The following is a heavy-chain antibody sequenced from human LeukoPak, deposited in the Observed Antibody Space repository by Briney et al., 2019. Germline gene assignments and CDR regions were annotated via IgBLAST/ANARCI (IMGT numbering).Heavy chain of an antibody. CDR3: ARVGKQQLDNYFDY. V-gene: IGHV4-34*01. J-gene: IGHJ4*02. D-gene: IGHD6-13*01. CDR2: INHSGST. Sequence: SETLSLTCAVYGGSFSGYYWSWIRQPPGKGLEWIGEINHSGSTNYNPSLESRVTISVDTSKNQFSLKLSSVTAADTAVYYCARVGKQQLDNYFDYWGQGTLVTVSS. CDR1: GGSFSGYY.